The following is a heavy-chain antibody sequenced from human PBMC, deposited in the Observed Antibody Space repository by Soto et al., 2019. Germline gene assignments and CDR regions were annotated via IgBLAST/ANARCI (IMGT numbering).Heavy chain of an antibody. V-gene: IGHV3-23*01. CDR3: AKENGYSSSWFEFDY. CDR2: ISGSGGST. CDR1: GFTFSSYA. Sequence: EVQLLESRGGLVQPGGSLRLSCAASGFTFSSYAMSWVRQAPGMGLEWVSAISGSGGSTYYADSVKGRFTISRDNSKNTLYLQMNSLRAEDTAVYYCAKENGYSSSWFEFDYWGQGTLVTVSS. J-gene: IGHJ4*02. D-gene: IGHD6-13*01.